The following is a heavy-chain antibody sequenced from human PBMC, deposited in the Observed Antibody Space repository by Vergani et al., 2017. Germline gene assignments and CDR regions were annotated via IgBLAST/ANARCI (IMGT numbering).Heavy chain of an antibody. CDR1: GFTFSSYS. CDR3: ARASSYYFDY. D-gene: IGHD3-16*02. CDR2: ISSSSSTI. Sequence: EVQLVESGGGLVQPGGSLRLSCAASGFTFSSYSMNWVRQAPGKGLEWVSYISSSSSTIYYADSVKGRFTISRDNAKNSLYLQMNSLRAEDTAVYYCARASSYYFDYWGQGTLVTVSS. J-gene: IGHJ4*02. V-gene: IGHV3-48*04.